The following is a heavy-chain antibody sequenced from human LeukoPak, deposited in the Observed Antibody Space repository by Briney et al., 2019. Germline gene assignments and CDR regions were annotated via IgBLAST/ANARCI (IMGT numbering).Heavy chain of an antibody. Sequence: GGSLRLSCAASGFTFSNAWMSWVRQAPGKGLEWVGRIKSKTDGGTTDYAAPVKGRFTISRDDSKNTLYLQMNSLKTEDTAVYYCTTREVLRFLEWLPQMSPNAFDIWGQGTTVTVSS. CDR2: IKSKTDGGTT. V-gene: IGHV3-15*01. J-gene: IGHJ3*02. CDR1: GFTFSNAW. CDR3: TTREVLRFLEWLPQMSPNAFDI. D-gene: IGHD3-3*01.